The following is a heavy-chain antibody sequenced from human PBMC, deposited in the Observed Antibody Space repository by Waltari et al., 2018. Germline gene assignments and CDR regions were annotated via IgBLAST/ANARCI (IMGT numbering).Heavy chain of an antibody. CDR3: ASPPPGYSGFWYFDY. J-gene: IGHJ4*02. D-gene: IGHD6-13*01. CDR1: GGSISSSSYY. CDR2: IYYSGST. V-gene: IGHV4-39*07. Sequence: QLQLQESGPGLVKPSETLSLTCTVSGGSISSSSYYWGWLRQPPGKGLEWIGSIYYSGSTYYNPSLKSRVNIAVDTSKNQFSLKLRSVTAADTAVYYCASPPPGYSGFWYFDYWGQGTLVTVSS.